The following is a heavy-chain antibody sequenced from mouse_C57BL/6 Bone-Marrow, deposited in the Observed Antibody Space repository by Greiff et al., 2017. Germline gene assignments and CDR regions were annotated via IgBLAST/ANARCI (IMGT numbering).Heavy chain of an antibody. CDR2: IYPRSGNT. D-gene: IGHD2-12*01. Sequence: VQVVESGAELARPGASVKLSCKASGYTFTSYGISWVKQRTGQGLEWIGEIYPRSGNTYYNEKFKGKATLTADKSSSTAYMELRSLTSEDSAVYFCEIRQGYYYAMDYWGQGTSVTVSS. J-gene: IGHJ4*01. CDR3: EIRQGYYYAMDY. CDR1: GYTFTSYG. V-gene: IGHV1-81*01.